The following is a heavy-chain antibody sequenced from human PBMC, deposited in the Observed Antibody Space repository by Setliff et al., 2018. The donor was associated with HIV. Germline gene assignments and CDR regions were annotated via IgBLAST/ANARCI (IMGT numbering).Heavy chain of an antibody. Sequence: SETLSLTCTVSGGSISSGSYCWSWIRQHPGKGLEWIGYIYYSGSTYYNPSLKSRVTISVDTSKNQFSLKLSSVTAADTAVYYCARGYSSSWYGGDYNWFDPWGQGTLVTVSS. CDR3: ARGYSSSWYGGDYNWFDP. V-gene: IGHV4-31*03. J-gene: IGHJ5*02. D-gene: IGHD6-13*01. CDR2: IYYSGST. CDR1: GGSISSGSYC.